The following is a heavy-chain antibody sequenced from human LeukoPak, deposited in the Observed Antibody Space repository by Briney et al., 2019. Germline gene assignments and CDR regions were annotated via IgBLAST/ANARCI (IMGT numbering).Heavy chain of an antibody. J-gene: IGHJ4*02. D-gene: IGHD5-12*01. V-gene: IGHV3-21*01. CDR1: GFTFSAYW. CDR3: ARDNTYSGYALDY. CDR2: ISSSSSYI. Sequence: GGSLGLSCAASGFTFSAYWMSWVRQAPGKGLEWVPSISSSSSYIYYADSVKGRFTISRDNAKNSLYLQMNSLRAEDTAVYYCARDNTYSGYALDYWGQGTLVTVSS.